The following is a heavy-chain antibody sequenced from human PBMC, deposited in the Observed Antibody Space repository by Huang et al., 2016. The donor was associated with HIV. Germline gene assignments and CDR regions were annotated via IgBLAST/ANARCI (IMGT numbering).Heavy chain of an antibody. CDR3: AREKGLED. J-gene: IGHJ4*02. Sequence: QVHLVESGGGVVQPGRSLRLSCAASGFTFSTSPIHWVRQVAGQGREWVAGISHDGSTKFQAESVGGRYAISRDNSKNMVYLQSYRLRVEDTGVYYCAREKGLEDWGQGTLVTVSS. V-gene: IGHV3-30*09. CDR1: GFTFSTSP. D-gene: IGHD1-1*01. CDR2: ISHDGSTK.